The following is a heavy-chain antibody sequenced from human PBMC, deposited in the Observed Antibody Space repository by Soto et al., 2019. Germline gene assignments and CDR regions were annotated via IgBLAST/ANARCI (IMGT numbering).Heavy chain of an antibody. J-gene: IGHJ6*02. CDR3: AGAVPVAGYYCYYYGMDV. D-gene: IGHD1-1*01. Sequence: QVQLVQSGAAVKKPGYSVKVSCKASGGTFSSYAISWVRQAPGQGLEWMGGIIPIFGTAKYAQKFQGRVPITSEESTSTAYMEQSSLRSEDTAVYYCAGAVPVAGYYCYYYGMDVWGQGTTVTVSS. CDR1: GGTFSSYA. CDR2: IIPIFGTA. V-gene: IGHV1-69*01.